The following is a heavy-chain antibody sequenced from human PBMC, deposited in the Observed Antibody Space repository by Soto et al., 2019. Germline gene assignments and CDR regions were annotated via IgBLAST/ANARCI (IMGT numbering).Heavy chain of an antibody. Sequence: ASVKVSCQASGYTFTSYAMHLVRQAPGQRLEWMGWINAGNGNTKYSQKFQGRVTITRDTSASTAYMELSSLRSEDTAVYYCARDGGAARSAFDYWGQGTLVTVS. CDR3: ARDGGAARSAFDY. D-gene: IGHD6-6*01. J-gene: IGHJ4*02. V-gene: IGHV1-3*01. CDR1: GYTFTSYA. CDR2: INAGNGNT.